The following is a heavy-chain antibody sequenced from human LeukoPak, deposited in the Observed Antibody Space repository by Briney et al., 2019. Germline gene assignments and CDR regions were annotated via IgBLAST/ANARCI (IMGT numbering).Heavy chain of an antibody. CDR1: GFTFSSYS. D-gene: IGHD5-12*01. J-gene: IGHJ4*02. CDR3: ARGGRYGGYDGDY. Sequence: AGGSLRLSCAASGFTFSSYSMTWVRQAPGKGLEWVSSISSSSSYIYYADSVKGRFTISRDNAKNSLYLQMNSLRAEDTAVYYCARGGRYGGYDGDYWGQGTLVTVSS. CDR2: ISSSSSYI. V-gene: IGHV3-21*01.